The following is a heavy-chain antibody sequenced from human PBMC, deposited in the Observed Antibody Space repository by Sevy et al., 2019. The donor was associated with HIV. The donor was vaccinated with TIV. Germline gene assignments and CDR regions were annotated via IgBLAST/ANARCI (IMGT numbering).Heavy chain of an antibody. CDR1: GGSISSSSYY. CDR2: IYYRGST. D-gene: IGHD6-19*01. CDR3: ARQGAVAVRFDY. J-gene: IGHJ4*02. Sequence: SETLSLTCTVSGGSISSSSYYWGWIRQPPGKGLEWIGSIYYRGSTYYKPSLKSRVTISVDTSKNQFSLKLSSGTAAETAVYYCARQGAVAVRFDYWGQGTLVTVSS. V-gene: IGHV4-39*01.